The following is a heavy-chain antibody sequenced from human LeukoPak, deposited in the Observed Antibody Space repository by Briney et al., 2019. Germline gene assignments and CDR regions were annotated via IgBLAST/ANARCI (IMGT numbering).Heavy chain of an antibody. CDR2: MYNSGST. CDR1: GGSISNYY. CDR3: ARSPCTSASCPRRNVFDI. D-gene: IGHD2-2*01. V-gene: IGHV4-59*08. J-gene: IGHJ3*02. Sequence: SETLSLTCTVSGGSISNYYWSWIRQPPGKGLEWIGYMYNSGSTNYNPSLESRVTISGDTSKNQFSLKLSSVTAADTAVYYCARSPCTSASCPRRNVFDIWGQGIMVTVSS.